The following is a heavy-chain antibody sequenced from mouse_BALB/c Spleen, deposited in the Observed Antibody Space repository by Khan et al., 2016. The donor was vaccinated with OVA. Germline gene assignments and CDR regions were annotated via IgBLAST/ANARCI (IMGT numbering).Heavy chain of an antibody. D-gene: IGHD1-1*01. CDR1: GFTFSDYH. CDR3: ARFATVYFDY. V-gene: IGHV5-12*02. J-gene: IGHJ2*01. Sequence: EVELVESGGGLVQPGGSLKLSCATSGFTFSDYHMYWVRQTPEKRLEWVANISNGGGNTYYPDTVKGRFTISRDNAKHTLYLQMSRLKSEDTAMYYCARFATVYFDYGGQGTTLTVSS. CDR2: ISNGGGNT.